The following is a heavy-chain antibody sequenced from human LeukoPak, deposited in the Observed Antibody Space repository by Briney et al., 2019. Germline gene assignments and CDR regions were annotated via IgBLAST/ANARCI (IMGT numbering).Heavy chain of an antibody. CDR3: ARDLVVGATMYPDY. CDR2: IWYDGSNK. D-gene: IGHD1-26*01. CDR1: GFTFSSYG. Sequence: GGSLRLSCAASGFTFSSYGMHWVRQAPGKGREWVAVIWYDGSNKYYADSVKGRFTISRDNSKNTLYLQMNSLRAEDTAVYYCARDLVVGATMYPDYWGQGTLVTVSS. J-gene: IGHJ4*02. V-gene: IGHV3-33*01.